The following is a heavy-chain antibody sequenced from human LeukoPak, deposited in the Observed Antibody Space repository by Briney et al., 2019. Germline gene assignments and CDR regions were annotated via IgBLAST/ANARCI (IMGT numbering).Heavy chain of an antibody. Sequence: SETLSLTCTVSGGSISSYYWSWIRQPPGKGLEWIAYMYYSGSTNYNPSLKSRVTISVDTSKNQFSLKLSSVTAADTAVYYCARGAVWWLPAEYWGQGTLVTVSS. D-gene: IGHD5-12*01. CDR2: MYYSGST. CDR1: GGSISSYY. J-gene: IGHJ4*02. V-gene: IGHV4-59*01. CDR3: ARGAVWWLPAEY.